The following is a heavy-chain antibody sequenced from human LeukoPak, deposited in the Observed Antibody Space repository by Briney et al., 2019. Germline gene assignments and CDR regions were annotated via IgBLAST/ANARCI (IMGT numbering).Heavy chain of an antibody. Sequence: ASVKVSCTASGYTFTSYGISWVRQAPGQGLEWMGWISAYNGNTNYAQKLQGRATMTTDTSTSTAYMELRSPISDDTAVYHCARVRRYCSGGSCYSGGIFDYWGQGPLVTVSS. CDR1: GYTFTSYG. CDR3: ARVRRYCSGGSCYSGGIFDY. CDR2: ISAYNGNT. D-gene: IGHD2-15*01. J-gene: IGHJ4*02. V-gene: IGHV1-18*01.